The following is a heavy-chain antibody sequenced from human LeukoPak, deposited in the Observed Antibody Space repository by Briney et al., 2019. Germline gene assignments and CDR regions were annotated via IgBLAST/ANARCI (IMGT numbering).Heavy chain of an antibody. V-gene: IGHV3-11*04. CDR3: ARDGNYISHVIDY. CDR1: GFTFSDYY. D-gene: IGHD1-7*01. CDR2: ISNSGITI. Sequence: GGSLRLSCAASGFTFSDYYMGWMRQAPGKGLEWVSYISNSGITIHYADSVRGRFTISRDNAKNSVFLQMTTVRGDDTGVYYCARDGNYISHVIDYWGQGTPVIVSS. J-gene: IGHJ4*02.